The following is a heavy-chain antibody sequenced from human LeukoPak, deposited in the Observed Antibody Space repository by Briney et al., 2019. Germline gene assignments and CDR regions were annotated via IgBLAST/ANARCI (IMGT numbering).Heavy chain of an antibody. CDR3: AREAEAFDY. CDR2: ISYDGTNK. J-gene: IGHJ4*02. CDR1: GFTFSSYA. V-gene: IGHV3-30-3*01. Sequence: GRSLRLSCAASGFTFSSYAMHWVRQAPGKGLEWVALISYDGTNKYYADSVKGRFTISRDKSKNTLYLQMNSLRPEDTALYYCAREAEAFDYWGQGTLVTVFS.